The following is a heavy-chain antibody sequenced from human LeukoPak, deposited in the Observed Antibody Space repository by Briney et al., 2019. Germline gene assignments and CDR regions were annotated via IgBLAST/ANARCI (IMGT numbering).Heavy chain of an antibody. CDR3: AKDLYDSEAGEVDY. CDR1: GFTFSSYG. Sequence: GRSLRLSCAASGFTFSSYGMHWVRQAPGKGLEWVAVISYDGSNKYCADSVKGRFTISRDNSKNTLYLQMNSLRAEDTAVYYCAKDLYDSEAGEVDYWGQGTLVTVSS. D-gene: IGHD3-22*01. V-gene: IGHV3-30*18. J-gene: IGHJ4*02. CDR2: ISYDGSNK.